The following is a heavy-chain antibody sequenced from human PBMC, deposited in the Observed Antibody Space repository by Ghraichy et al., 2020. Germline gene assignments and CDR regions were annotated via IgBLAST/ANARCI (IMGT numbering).Heavy chain of an antibody. CDR1: GFTVSSNY. CDR2: IYSGGST. D-gene: IGHD3-16*02. CDR3: ARLSYPRDGTDHYYYNYYMDV. J-gene: IGHJ6*03. Sequence: GGSLRLSCAASGFTVSSNYMSWVRQAPGKGLEWVSVIYSGGSTYYADSVKGRFTISRDNSKNTLYLQMNSLRAEDTGVYYCARLSYPRDGTDHYYYNYYMDVWGKGTTVTVSS. V-gene: IGHV3-66*01.